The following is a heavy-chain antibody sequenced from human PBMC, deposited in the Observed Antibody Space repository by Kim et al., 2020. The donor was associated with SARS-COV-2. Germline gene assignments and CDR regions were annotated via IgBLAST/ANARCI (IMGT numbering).Heavy chain of an antibody. CDR1: GFTFGDYA. CDR2: IRSKAYGGTT. D-gene: IGHD3-10*01. Sequence: GGSLRLSCTASGFTFGDYAMSWFRQAPGKGLEWVGFIRSKAYGGTTEYAASVKGRFTISRDDSKSIAYLQMNSLKTEDTAVYYCTRALFDRGVTNTLKYYYYYYGMDVWGQGTTVTVSS. J-gene: IGHJ6*02. CDR3: TRALFDRGVTNTLKYYYYYYGMDV. V-gene: IGHV3-49*03.